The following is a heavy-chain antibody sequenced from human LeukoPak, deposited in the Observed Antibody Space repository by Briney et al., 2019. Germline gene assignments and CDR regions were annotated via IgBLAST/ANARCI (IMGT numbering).Heavy chain of an antibody. Sequence: GGSLRLSCAASGFTFSSYAVSWVRQAPGKGLEWVSVISGSGGSTYYADSVKGRFTISRDNSKNTLYLQMNSLRAEDTAVYYCAKGKMTAYLNWFDPWGQGTLVTVSS. J-gene: IGHJ5*02. CDR2: ISGSGGST. CDR3: AKGKMTAYLNWFDP. D-gene: IGHD3-9*01. CDR1: GFTFSSYA. V-gene: IGHV3-23*01.